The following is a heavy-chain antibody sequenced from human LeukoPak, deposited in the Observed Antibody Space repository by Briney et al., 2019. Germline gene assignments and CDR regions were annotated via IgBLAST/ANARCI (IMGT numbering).Heavy chain of an antibody. CDR2: VYYTGST. D-gene: IGHD6-19*01. CDR3: ARIGTAWYKWFDP. Sequence: PSETLSLTCPVSGGSISNYYYWTWIRQPPGKGLEWIGYVYYTGSTNFNPSLKSRVTMSLDTSRNQFSLKLTSLTAADTAVYYCARIGTAWYKWFDPWGQGTLVTVSS. CDR1: GGSISNYY. J-gene: IGHJ5*02. V-gene: IGHV4-59*01.